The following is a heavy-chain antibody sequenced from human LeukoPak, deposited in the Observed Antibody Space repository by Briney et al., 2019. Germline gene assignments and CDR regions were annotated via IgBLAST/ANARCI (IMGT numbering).Heavy chain of an antibody. CDR3: ARVRQWLVPGALDY. V-gene: IGHV3-30-3*01. Sequence: GRSLRLSCAASGFTFSSYAMHWVRQAPGKGLEWVAVISYDGSNKYYADSVKGRFTISRDNSKNTLYLQMNSLRAEDTAVYYCARVRQWLVPGALDYWGQGTLLTVSS. CDR2: ISYDGSNK. J-gene: IGHJ4*02. D-gene: IGHD6-19*01. CDR1: GFTFSSYA.